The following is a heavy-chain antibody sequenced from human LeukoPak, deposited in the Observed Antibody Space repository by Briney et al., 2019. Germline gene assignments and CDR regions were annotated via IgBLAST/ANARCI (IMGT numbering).Heavy chain of an antibody. Sequence: ASVKVSCKASGYTFTSYGISWVRQAPCQGLEWMGWISAYNGNTNYAQKLQGRVTMTTDTSTSTAYMELRSLRSDDTAVYYCARVSPEYCSSTSCYVFSAFDYWGQGTLVTVSS. CDR2: ISAYNGNT. J-gene: IGHJ4*02. CDR1: GYTFTSYG. CDR3: ARVSPEYCSSTSCYVFSAFDY. V-gene: IGHV1-18*01. D-gene: IGHD2-2*01.